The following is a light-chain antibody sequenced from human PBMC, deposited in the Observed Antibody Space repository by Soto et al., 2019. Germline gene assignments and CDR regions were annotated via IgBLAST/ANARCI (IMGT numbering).Light chain of an antibody. J-gene: IGLJ1*01. CDR2: EVS. CDR3: SSYTSSSTLYV. V-gene: IGLV2-14*01. CDR1: SSDVGGYNY. Sequence: QSALTQPASVSGSPGQSITISCTGTSSDVGGYNYVSWYQQHPGKAPKLTIYEVSNRPSGVSNRFSGSKSGNTASLTISGLQAEDEADYYCSSYTSSSTLYVFGTGTKVTVL.